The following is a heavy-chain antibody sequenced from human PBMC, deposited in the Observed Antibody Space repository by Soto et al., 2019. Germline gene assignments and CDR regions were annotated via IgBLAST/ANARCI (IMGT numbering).Heavy chain of an antibody. CDR1: GFTFSSYG. CDR2: ISYDGSNK. J-gene: IGHJ6*02. Sequence: GGSLRLSCAASGFTFSSYGMHWVRQAPGKGLEWVAVISYDGSNKYYADSVKGRFTISRDNSKNTLYLQMNSLRAEDTAVYYCAKDRGGWYYYYGMDVWGQGTTVTVS. D-gene: IGHD6-19*01. V-gene: IGHV3-30*18. CDR3: AKDRGGWYYYYGMDV.